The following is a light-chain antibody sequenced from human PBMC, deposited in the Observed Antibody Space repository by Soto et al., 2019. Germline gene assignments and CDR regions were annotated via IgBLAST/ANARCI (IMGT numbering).Light chain of an antibody. CDR2: DTS. CDR3: LLSYSAARSWV. J-gene: IGLJ2*01. Sequence: QAVVTQEPSLTVSPGGTVTLTCGSSTGAVTSGHYPYWFQQKPGQAPRTLIYDTSDKHSWTPARFSGSLLGGKAAXTLSGAQPEDEAEYYCLLSYSAARSWVFGGGTKLTVL. V-gene: IGLV7-46*01. CDR1: TGAVTSGHY.